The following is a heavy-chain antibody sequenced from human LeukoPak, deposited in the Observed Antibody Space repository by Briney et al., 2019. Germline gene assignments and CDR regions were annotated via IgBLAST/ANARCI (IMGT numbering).Heavy chain of an antibody. Sequence: PSETLSLTCTVSGGSISSYYWSWIRLPPGKGLEWIGNIYYSGSTNYNPSLKSRVTISVDTYKNQFSLKLSSVTAADTAVYYCAREPRGSGSYYNGGFDYWGQGTLVTVSS. V-gene: IGHV4-59*01. CDR3: AREPRGSGSYYNGGFDY. D-gene: IGHD3-10*01. CDR1: GGSISSYY. CDR2: IYYSGST. J-gene: IGHJ4*02.